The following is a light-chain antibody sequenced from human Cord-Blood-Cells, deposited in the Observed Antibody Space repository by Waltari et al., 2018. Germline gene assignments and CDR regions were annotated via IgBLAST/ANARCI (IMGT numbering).Light chain of an antibody. CDR2: KAS. V-gene: IGKV1-5*03. Sequence: DIQMTPSPSTLSASVGDRVTITCRASQSISSRLAWYQQKPGKAPKLLIYKASSLERGVLSRFSGSGSGTEFTLTISSLQPDDFETYYCQQYNSYSYSFGQGTKLEIK. CDR3: QQYNSYSYS. CDR1: QSISSR. J-gene: IGKJ2*03.